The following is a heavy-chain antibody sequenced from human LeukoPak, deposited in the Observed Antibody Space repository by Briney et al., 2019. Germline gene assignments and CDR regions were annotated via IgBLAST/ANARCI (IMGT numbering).Heavy chain of an antibody. Sequence: GGSLRLSCAASGFTFDDYGMSWVRQAPGKGLEWVSGINWNGGSTGYADSVKGRFTISRDNSKNTLYLQMNSLRAEDTAVYYCASQWELPAFDIWGQGTMVTVSS. CDR3: ASQWELPAFDI. D-gene: IGHD1-26*01. J-gene: IGHJ3*02. CDR2: INWNGGST. CDR1: GFTFDDYG. V-gene: IGHV3-20*04.